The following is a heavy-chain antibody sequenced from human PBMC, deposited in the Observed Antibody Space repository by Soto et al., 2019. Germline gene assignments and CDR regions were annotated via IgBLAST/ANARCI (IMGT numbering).Heavy chain of an antibody. CDR3: TSTFGGSDYFSPDFDY. CDR1: GFTFSGSA. CDR2: IRRRAKNYAT. Sequence: EVQLVESGGDFVQPGGTLKLSCAASGFTFSGSAMHWVRQASGKGPEWVGHIRRRAKNYATVYAALVKGRFFIARDDSKKTAYLQMNSLNTDDPAVYYCTSTFGGSDYFSPDFDYWGQGTLVTGSS. V-gene: IGHV3-73*02. D-gene: IGHD3-16*01. J-gene: IGHJ4*02.